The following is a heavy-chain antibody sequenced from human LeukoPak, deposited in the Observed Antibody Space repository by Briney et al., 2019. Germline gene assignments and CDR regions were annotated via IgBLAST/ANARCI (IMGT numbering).Heavy chain of an antibody. CDR1: GFTFSNYS. CDR3: ARDARGASSGYSKFDY. CDR2: ISSSSSTI. Sequence: GGSLRLSCAASGFTFSNYSMKWVRQAPGKRLEWVSYISSSSSTIYYADSVKGRFTISRDNAKNSLYLQMNSLRAEDTAVYYCARDARGASSGYSKFDYWGQGTLVTVSS. D-gene: IGHD3-22*01. J-gene: IGHJ4*02. V-gene: IGHV3-48*01.